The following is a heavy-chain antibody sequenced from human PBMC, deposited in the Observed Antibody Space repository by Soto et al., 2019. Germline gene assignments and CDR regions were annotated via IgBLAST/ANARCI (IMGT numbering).Heavy chain of an antibody. CDR1: GGSFSGYY. J-gene: IGHJ6*02. CDR2: INHSGST. Sequence: SETLSLTCAVYGGSFSGYYWSWIRQPPGKGLEWIGEINHSGSTNYNPSLKSRVTISVDTSKNQFSLKLSSVTAADTAVYYCARLKRGSYYARSSYYDMDVWGQGTTVTVSS. D-gene: IGHD1-26*01. V-gene: IGHV4-34*01. CDR3: ARLKRGSYYARSSYYDMDV.